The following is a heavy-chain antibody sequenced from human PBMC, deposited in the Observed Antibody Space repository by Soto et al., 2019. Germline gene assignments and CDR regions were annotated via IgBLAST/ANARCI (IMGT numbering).Heavy chain of an antibody. CDR2: INEDGSKR. CDR1: GFSLTPYW. D-gene: IGHD2-15*01. Sequence: EVQLVESGGGLVQSGGSLRLSCLASGFSLTPYWMSWVRQTPGKGLEWVAKINEDGSKRDYMESVEGRFTISRDNDKNSVSLQMDSLRVDDTAMYYCTRWDGRCSGGSCFFDSWGQGTLVTVSS. V-gene: IGHV3-7*01. CDR3: TRWDGRCSGGSCFFDS. J-gene: IGHJ4*02.